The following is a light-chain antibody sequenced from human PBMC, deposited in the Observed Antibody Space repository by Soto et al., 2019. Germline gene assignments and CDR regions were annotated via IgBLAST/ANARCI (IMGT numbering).Light chain of an antibody. CDR2: AAS. CDR3: LQEYNYTRT. CDR1: QAIRTD. V-gene: IGKV1-6*01. Sequence: AIQVTQSPSSLSASVGDRVTITCRASQAIRTDLGWYQQKRGKAPKLXIFAASNLHSGVPSRFSGSGSGTDFTLTINNLQAEDFATYDCLQEYNYTRTFGQGTKVDIK. J-gene: IGKJ1*01.